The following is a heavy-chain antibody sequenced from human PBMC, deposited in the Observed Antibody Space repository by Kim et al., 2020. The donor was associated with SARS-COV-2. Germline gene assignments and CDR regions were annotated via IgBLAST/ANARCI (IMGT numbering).Heavy chain of an antibody. V-gene: IGHV5-51*01. CDR1: GYSFTSYW. CDR3: ARAYSGYSSSWPHNWFDP. D-gene: IGHD6-13*01. J-gene: IGHJ5*02. CDR2: IYPGDSDT. Sequence: GESLKISCKGSGYSFTSYWIGWVRQMPGKGLEWMGIIYPGDSDTRYSPPFQGQVTISADKSISTAYLQWSSLKASDTAMYYCARAYSGYSSSWPHNWFDPWGQGTLVTVSS.